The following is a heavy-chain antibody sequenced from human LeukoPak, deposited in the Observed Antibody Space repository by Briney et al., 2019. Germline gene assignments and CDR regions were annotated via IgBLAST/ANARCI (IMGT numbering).Heavy chain of an antibody. J-gene: IGHJ4*02. V-gene: IGHV3-30*02. CDR3: ARDLTERKYYIAY. D-gene: IGHD2-8*02. CDR1: GFTFSSYG. Sequence: PGGSLRLSCAASGFTFSSYGMHWVRQAPGKGLEWVAFIRYDGSNNYYADSVKGRFTISRDNSKNTVHLQVNSLRAADTALYSCARDLTERKYYIAYWGQGTLVTVSS. CDR2: IRYDGSNN.